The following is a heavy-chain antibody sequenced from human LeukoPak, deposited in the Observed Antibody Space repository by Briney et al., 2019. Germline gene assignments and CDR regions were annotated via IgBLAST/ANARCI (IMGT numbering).Heavy chain of an antibody. CDR1: GGSISSYY. J-gene: IGHJ4*02. CDR3: ARLLNYYDSSGFENKYFDY. CDR2: IYYSGST. V-gene: IGHV4-59*08. D-gene: IGHD3-22*01. Sequence: PSETLSLTCTVSGGSISSYYWSWIRQPPGKGLEWIGYIYYSGSTNYNPSLKSRVTISVDTSKNQFSLKLSSVTAADTAVYYCARLLNYYDSSGFENKYFDYWGQGTLVTVSS.